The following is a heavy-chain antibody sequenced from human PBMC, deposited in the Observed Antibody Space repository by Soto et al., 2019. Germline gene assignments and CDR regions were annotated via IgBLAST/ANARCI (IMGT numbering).Heavy chain of an antibody. CDR1: GFTFSSYA. Sequence: XGSLRLSCAASGFTFSSYAMSWVRQAPGKGLEWVSAISGSGGSTYYADSVKGRFTISRDNSKNTLYLQMNSLRAEDTAVYYCAKKVVAATRVNWFDPWGQGTLVTVSS. CDR3: AKKVVAATRVNWFDP. D-gene: IGHD2-15*01. V-gene: IGHV3-23*01. CDR2: ISGSGGST. J-gene: IGHJ5*02.